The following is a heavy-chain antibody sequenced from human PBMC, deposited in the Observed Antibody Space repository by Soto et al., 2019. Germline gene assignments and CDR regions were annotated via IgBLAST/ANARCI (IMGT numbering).Heavy chain of an antibody. D-gene: IGHD2-2*01. CDR1: GVTFSSYA. CDR3: ARSQGSSTSLEIYYYYYYGMAV. Sequence: QVQLVQSGAEVKKPGSSVKVSCTASGVTFSSYAISWVRQAPGQGLEWMGGIIPISGTANYAQKFQGRVTITADESTSTAYRELSSLRTEDTTVYYCARSQGSSTSLEIYYYYYYGMAVWGQGTTVTVSS. J-gene: IGHJ6*02. V-gene: IGHV1-69*01. CDR2: IIPISGTA.